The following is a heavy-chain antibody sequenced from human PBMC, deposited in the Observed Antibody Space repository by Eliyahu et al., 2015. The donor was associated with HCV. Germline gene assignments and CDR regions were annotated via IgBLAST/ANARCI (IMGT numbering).Heavy chain of an antibody. CDR3: ARRNWVRSHEYYFDY. J-gene: IGHJ4*02. CDR1: GGSISSSSYY. Sequence: QLQLQESGPGLVKPSETLSLTCTVSGGSISSSSYYWGWIRQPPGKGLEWIGSIYYSGSTYYNPSLKSRVTISVDTSKNQFSLKLSSVTAADTAVYYCARRNWVRSHEYYFDYWGQGTLVTVSS. D-gene: IGHD5-12*01. CDR2: IYYSGST. V-gene: IGHV4-39*01.